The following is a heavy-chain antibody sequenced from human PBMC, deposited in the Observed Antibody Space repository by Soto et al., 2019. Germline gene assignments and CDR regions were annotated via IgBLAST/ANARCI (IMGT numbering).Heavy chain of an antibody. CDR1: GGSVSSGSYY. V-gene: IGHV4-61*01. CDR2: IYYSGST. CDR3: AREVGTLYDILTGPYYFDY. Sequence: TSETLSLTCTVSGGSVSSGSYYWSWIRQPPGKGLEWIGYIYYSGSTNYNPSLKSRVTISVDTSKNQFSLKLSSVTAADTAVYYCAREVGTLYDILTGPYYFDYWRQGTLVTVSS. J-gene: IGHJ4*02. D-gene: IGHD3-9*01.